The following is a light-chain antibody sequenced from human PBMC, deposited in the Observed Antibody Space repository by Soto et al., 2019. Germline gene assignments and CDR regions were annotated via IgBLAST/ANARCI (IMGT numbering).Light chain of an antibody. J-gene: IGKJ1*01. Sequence: DIQMTQSPSTLSASVGDIVTITCRASQSISRSLAWYQHQPGKAPKLLIYDASTLESGVPSRFSGIGSGTEFTLTISGLQPDDFATYYCQQYATYRTFGQGTKVDIK. CDR2: DAS. V-gene: IGKV1-5*01. CDR3: QQYATYRT. CDR1: QSISRS.